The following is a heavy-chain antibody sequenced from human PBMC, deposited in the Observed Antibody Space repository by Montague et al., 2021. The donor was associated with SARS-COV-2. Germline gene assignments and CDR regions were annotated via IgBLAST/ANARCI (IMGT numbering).Heavy chain of an antibody. Sequence: SETLSLTCAVYGGSFSVYYWSWLHQSPRSGLEWIAEISQSGTAHYNPSLESRVSISIDASRNQFTLKLSSVTAADTAMYYCAREREVERAARTLVAFDMWGQGTMVTVSS. V-gene: IGHV4-34*01. CDR3: AREREVERAARTLVAFDM. CDR2: ISQSGTA. D-gene: IGHD1-1*01. J-gene: IGHJ3*02. CDR1: GGSFSVYY.